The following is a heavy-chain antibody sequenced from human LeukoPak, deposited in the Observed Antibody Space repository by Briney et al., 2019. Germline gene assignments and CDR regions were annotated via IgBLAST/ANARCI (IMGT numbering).Heavy chain of an antibody. Sequence: PSETLSLTCTVSGGSISSSSYYWGWLRQPPGEGLEWIGCMYYSGSSYYNPSLKSRVTISVDTSKNQFSLKLSSVTAADTAVYYCARLAVAGLSVDYWGQGTTVTVSS. V-gene: IGHV4-39*01. CDR2: MYYSGSS. CDR1: GGSISSSSYY. CDR3: ARLAVAGLSVDY. J-gene: IGHJ6*02. D-gene: IGHD6-19*01.